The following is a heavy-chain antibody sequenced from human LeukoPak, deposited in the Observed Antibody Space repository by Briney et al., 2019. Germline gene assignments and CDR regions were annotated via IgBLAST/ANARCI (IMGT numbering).Heavy chain of an antibody. CDR2: IYYSGST. Sequence: SETLSLTCTVSGGSISSSSYYWGWIRQPPGKGLEWIGSIYYSGSTYYNPSLKSRVTISVDTSKNQFSLKLSSVTAADTAVYYCARGRPYSGGYHLDYWGQGTLVTVSA. J-gene: IGHJ4*02. V-gene: IGHV4-39*01. CDR1: GGSISSSSYY. CDR3: ARGRPYSGGYHLDY. D-gene: IGHD1-26*01.